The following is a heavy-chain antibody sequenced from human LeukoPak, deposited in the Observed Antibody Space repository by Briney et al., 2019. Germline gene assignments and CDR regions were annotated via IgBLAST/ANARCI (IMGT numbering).Heavy chain of an antibody. V-gene: IGHV6-1*01. CDR1: GDSVSSSSAV. Sequence: SQTLSLTCAVSGDSVSSSSAVWNWIRQSPSRGLEWLGRTYYRSKWHNEYAESVKSRISIASDTSKNQFSLQLNSVTPEDTAEYYCAGTTDYSSFLAYWGQGTLVTVSS. CDR2: TYYRSKWHN. CDR3: AGTTDYSSFLAY. J-gene: IGHJ4*02. D-gene: IGHD4-11*01.